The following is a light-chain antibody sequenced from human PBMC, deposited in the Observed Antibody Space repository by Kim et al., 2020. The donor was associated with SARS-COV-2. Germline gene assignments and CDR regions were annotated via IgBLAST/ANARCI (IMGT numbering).Light chain of an antibody. CDR1: QDIRKY. J-gene: IGKJ3*01. CDR2: AAS. V-gene: IGKV1-39*01. CDR3: QQSYSSLFS. Sequence: DIQMTQSPSSLSASVGDRVTITCRASQDIRKYLNWYQQKPGKVPKVLIYAASRLQSGVPSRFSGSGSGTDFTLTISGLQPDDFATYYCQQSYSSLFSFGPGTKVDI.